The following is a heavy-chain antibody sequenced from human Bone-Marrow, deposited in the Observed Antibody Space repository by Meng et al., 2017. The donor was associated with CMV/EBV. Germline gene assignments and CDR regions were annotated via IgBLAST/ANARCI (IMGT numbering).Heavy chain of an antibody. CDR1: GFTFSSYS. CDR3: ARFKSAFDY. CDR2: ISSSSSYI. D-gene: IGHD6-25*01. Sequence: GESLKISCAASGFTFSSYSMNWVRQAPGKGLEWVSSISSSSSYIYYADSVKGRFTISRDNAKNSLYLQMSSLRAEDTAVYYCARFKSAFDYWGQGTLVTVSS. V-gene: IGHV3-21*01. J-gene: IGHJ4*02.